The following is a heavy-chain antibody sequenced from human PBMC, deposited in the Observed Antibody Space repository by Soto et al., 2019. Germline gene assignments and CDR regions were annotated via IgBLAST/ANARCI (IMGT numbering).Heavy chain of an antibody. V-gene: IGHV1-18*01. Sequence: QVQLVQSGAEVKKPGASVKVSCKASGYTFTSYGISWVRQAPGQGLEWMGWISAYNGNTNYAQKLQGRVTMTTDTSTSTGYMERRSLGSDDTAVYYGARDSYLEWSNYGRDVWGQGTTVTVSS. J-gene: IGHJ6*02. D-gene: IGHD3-3*01. CDR3: ARDSYLEWSNYGRDV. CDR1: GYTFTSYG. CDR2: ISAYNGNT.